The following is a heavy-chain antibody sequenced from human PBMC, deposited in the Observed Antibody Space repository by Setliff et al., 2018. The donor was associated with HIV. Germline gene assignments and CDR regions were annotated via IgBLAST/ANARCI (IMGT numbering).Heavy chain of an antibody. J-gene: IGHJ4*02. Sequence: AETLSLSCAVYGGSVSGHYWGWFRQPPGKGLEWIGEITPTGDTNYIPSLKSRVAMSLDTSKNQFSLKLRSVTAADTAVYYCSNWNTTVDAYSWGQGTLVTVSS. CDR3: SNWNTTVDAYS. CDR2: ITPTGDT. CDR1: GGSVSGHY. V-gene: IGHV4-34*01. D-gene: IGHD1-1*01.